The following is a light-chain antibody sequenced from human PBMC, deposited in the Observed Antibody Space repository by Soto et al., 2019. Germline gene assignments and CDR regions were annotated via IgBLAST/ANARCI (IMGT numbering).Light chain of an antibody. CDR1: SSNIGRNY. J-gene: IGLJ3*02. CDR2: SNN. CDR3: AAWDDSLSGNWV. Sequence: QSVLTQPPSASGTPGQRVTISCSGSSSNIGRNYVYWYQQLPGTAPKLLIYSNNQRPSGVPDRFSGSKSGTSASLAISGLRSEDEADYYCAAWDDSLSGNWVFGGGTQLTVL. V-gene: IGLV1-47*02.